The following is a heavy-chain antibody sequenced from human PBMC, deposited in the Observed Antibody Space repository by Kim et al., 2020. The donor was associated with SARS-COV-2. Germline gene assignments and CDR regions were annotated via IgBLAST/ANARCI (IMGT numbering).Heavy chain of an antibody. V-gene: IGHV4-34*01. Sequence: SETLSLTCAVYGGSFSGYYWSWIRQPPGKGLEWIGEINHSGSTNYNPSLKSRVTISVDTSKNQFSLKLSSVTAADTAVYYCARGYGSYRYTLFFYFDYWGQGTLVTVSS. CDR3: ARGYGSYRYTLFFYFDY. J-gene: IGHJ4*02. CDR1: GGSFSGYY. CDR2: INHSGST. D-gene: IGHD3-16*02.